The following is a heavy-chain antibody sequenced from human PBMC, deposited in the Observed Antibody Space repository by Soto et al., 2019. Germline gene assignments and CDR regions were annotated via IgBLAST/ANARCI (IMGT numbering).Heavy chain of an antibody. CDR2: VYHSGRT. Sequence: FLTCAVSGYSITTGYYWGWVRRPPGRGLEWIGSVYHSGRTSYNPSLESRVTISVDTSKNQFSLRLSSVTAADTAVYYCARGVNYYDSSGFYPRDYWGQGILVTVSS. D-gene: IGHD3-22*01. V-gene: IGHV4-38-2*01. CDR1: GYSITTGYY. J-gene: IGHJ4*02. CDR3: ARGVNYYDSSGFYPRDY.